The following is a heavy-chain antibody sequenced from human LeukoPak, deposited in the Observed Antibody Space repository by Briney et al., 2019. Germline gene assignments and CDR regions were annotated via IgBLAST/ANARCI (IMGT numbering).Heavy chain of an antibody. D-gene: IGHD3-22*01. Sequence: GGSLRLSCAASGFTFDDYNMIWVCQTPGKGLEWVSLITWDGGETFYADSVQGRFTISRDNTRDSLYLHMTSLKVEDTAFYYCVKDNFYDSNLSDPWGQGTLVTVSS. J-gene: IGHJ5*02. V-gene: IGHV3-43*01. CDR3: VKDNFYDSNLSDP. CDR1: GFTFDDYN. CDR2: ITWDGGET.